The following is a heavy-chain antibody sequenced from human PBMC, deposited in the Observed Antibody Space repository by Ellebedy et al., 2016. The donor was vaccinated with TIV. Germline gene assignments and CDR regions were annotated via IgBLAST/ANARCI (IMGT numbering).Heavy chain of an antibody. D-gene: IGHD3-22*01. CDR1: GVIFSNAW. CDR3: TTKESSALTAAFDI. V-gene: IGHV3-15*01. J-gene: IGHJ3*02. Sequence: GESLKISXAASGVIFSNAWMSWVRQAPGKGLEWVGRIKSKTDGGTTDYAAPVKGRFSISRDDSKNTLYLQMNSLKTEDTGVYYCTTKESSALTAAFDIWGQGTMVTVSS. CDR2: IKSKTDGGTT.